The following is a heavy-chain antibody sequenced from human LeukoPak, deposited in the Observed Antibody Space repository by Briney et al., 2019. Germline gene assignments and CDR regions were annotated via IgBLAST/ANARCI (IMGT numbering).Heavy chain of an antibody. Sequence: SETLSLTCTVSGGSISSRTYYWGWIRQPPGKGLEWIGTIYYSGTTYYNPSLKSRVTISLDTSKNQFSLKLSSVTAADTAIYYCARGFSSSSTVYYYYYMDVWGKGTTVTISS. CDR3: ARGFSSSSTVYYYYYMDV. D-gene: IGHD6-6*01. CDR2: IYYSGTT. CDR1: GGSISSRTYY. J-gene: IGHJ6*03. V-gene: IGHV4-39*07.